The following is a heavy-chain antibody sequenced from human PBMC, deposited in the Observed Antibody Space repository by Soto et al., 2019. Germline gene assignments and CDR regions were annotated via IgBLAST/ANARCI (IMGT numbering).Heavy chain of an antibody. CDR1: GFTFSDYY. D-gene: IGHD2-2*01. Sequence: PGGSLRLSCAASGFTFSDYYMSWIRQAPGKGLEWVSYISSSSSYTNYADSVKDRFTISRDNAKNSLYLQMNSLRAEDTAVYYCARGIVVVPAATRVIYYYYGMDVWGQGTTVTVSS. V-gene: IGHV3-11*06. CDR3: ARGIVVVPAATRVIYYYYGMDV. CDR2: ISSSSSYT. J-gene: IGHJ6*02.